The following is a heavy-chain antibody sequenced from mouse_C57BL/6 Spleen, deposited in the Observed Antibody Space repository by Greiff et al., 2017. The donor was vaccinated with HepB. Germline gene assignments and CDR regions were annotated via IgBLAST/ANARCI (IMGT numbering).Heavy chain of an antibody. J-gene: IGHJ4*01. Sequence: EVQLQQSGPELVKPGASVKISCKASGYTFTDYYMNWVKQSHGKSLEWIGDINPNNGGTSYNQKFKGKATLTVDKSSSTAYMELRSLTSEDSAVYYCARGGPYYGNYVYAMDYWGQGTSVTVSS. CDR1: GYTFTDYY. CDR3: ARGGPYYGNYVYAMDY. CDR2: INPNNGGT. D-gene: IGHD2-10*01. V-gene: IGHV1-26*01.